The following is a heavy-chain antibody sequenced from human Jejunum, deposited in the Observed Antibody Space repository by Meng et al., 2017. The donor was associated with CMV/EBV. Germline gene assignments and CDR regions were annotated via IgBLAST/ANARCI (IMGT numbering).Heavy chain of an antibody. CDR1: GFTFSSYA. J-gene: IGHJ4*02. D-gene: IGHD6-13*01. Sequence: SGFTFSSYAMSWVRQAPGKGLGWVSAISGSGGSTYYADSVKGRFTISRDNSKNTLYLQMNSLRAEDTAVYYCAKLGIAAAGTVDYWGQGTLVTVSS. CDR2: ISGSGGST. V-gene: IGHV3-23*01. CDR3: AKLGIAAAGTVDY.